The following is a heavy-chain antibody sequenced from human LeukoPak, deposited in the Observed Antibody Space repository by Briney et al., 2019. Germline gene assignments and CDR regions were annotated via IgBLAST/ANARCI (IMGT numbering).Heavy chain of an antibody. CDR3: AKDWTGTKPFDL. Sequence: PGGTLRLSCAASGFTLSSYGMSWVRQAPGKGLEWVSAISGSGVSTYYADSVKGRFTISRDNSKNTLHLQMNSLRAGDTAIYYCAKDWTGTKPFDLWGRGTLVTVSA. D-gene: IGHD3/OR15-3a*01. J-gene: IGHJ2*01. V-gene: IGHV3-23*01. CDR2: ISGSGVST. CDR1: GFTLSSYG.